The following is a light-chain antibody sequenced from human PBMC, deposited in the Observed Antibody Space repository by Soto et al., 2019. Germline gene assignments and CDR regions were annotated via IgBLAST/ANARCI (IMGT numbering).Light chain of an antibody. Sequence: ENVLRQSPGTLSLSPWKRASLSCRASQSVSNTFLAWYQQKPGQAPRLVIYGPSTRATGIPDRFSGSGSGTDFTLTISRLVPEDFAVYNCQQYGSSPFTFGPGTKVDIK. CDR2: GPS. CDR3: QQYGSSPFT. J-gene: IGKJ3*01. CDR1: QSVSNTF. V-gene: IGKV3-20*01.